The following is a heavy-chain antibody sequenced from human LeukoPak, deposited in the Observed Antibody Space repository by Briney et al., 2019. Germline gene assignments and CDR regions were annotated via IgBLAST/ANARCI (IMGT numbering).Heavy chain of an antibody. CDR2: IKQDGSEK. V-gene: IGHV3-7*01. CDR3: ASALGRTDAFDI. J-gene: IGHJ3*02. CDR1: GFTFSSYW. Sequence: GGSLRLSCAASGFTFSSYWMSWVRQAPGKGLEWVANIKQDGSEKYYVDSVKGRFTISRDNAKNSLYLQMNSLRAGDTAVYYCASALGRTDAFDIWAKGQWSPSLQ.